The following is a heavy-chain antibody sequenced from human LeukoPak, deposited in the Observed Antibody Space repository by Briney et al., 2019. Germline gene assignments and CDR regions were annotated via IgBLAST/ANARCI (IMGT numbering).Heavy chain of an antibody. Sequence: GASVKVSCKASGYTFSIYGFSWVRQAPGQGLEWVGWISAYNGNTDYARKFQGRVTMTTDTSTSTAHMEPRSLRSDDTAVYYCARQGYSGHSQGAADYWGQGTLVTVSS. CDR1: GYTFSIYG. CDR3: ARQGYSGHSQGAADY. V-gene: IGHV1-18*01. J-gene: IGHJ4*02. D-gene: IGHD4-23*01. CDR2: ISAYNGNT.